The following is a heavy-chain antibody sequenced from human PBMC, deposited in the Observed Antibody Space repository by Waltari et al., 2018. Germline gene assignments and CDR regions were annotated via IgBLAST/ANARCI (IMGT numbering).Heavy chain of an antibody. Sequence: QVQLVQSGAEVKKPGSSVKVSCKASGGTFSSYAISWVRQAPVQGLEWMGGIIPIFGTANYAQKFQGRVTITTDESTSTAYMELSSLRSEDTAVYYCARDRDYYGSGSYYNLMDVWGQGTTVTVSS. CDR2: IIPIFGTA. V-gene: IGHV1-69*05. CDR1: GGTFSSYA. J-gene: IGHJ6*02. CDR3: ARDRDYYGSGSYYNLMDV. D-gene: IGHD3-10*01.